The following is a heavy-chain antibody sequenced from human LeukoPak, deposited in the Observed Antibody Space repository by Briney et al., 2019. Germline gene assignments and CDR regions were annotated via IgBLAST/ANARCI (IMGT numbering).Heavy chain of an antibody. CDR1: GGSVSSASYY. CDR2: VYYSGST. V-gene: IGHV4-61*01. D-gene: IGHD1-1*01. Sequence: SETLSLTCTVSGGSVSSASYYWRWIRQPPGKGLEWIGYVYYSGSTNYNPSLKSRVTISVDTSKNQFSLKLTSVTAADTAVYYCARDCDWNDVDYYYGLDVWGQGTTVTVSS. CDR3: ARDCDWNDVDYYYGLDV. J-gene: IGHJ6*02.